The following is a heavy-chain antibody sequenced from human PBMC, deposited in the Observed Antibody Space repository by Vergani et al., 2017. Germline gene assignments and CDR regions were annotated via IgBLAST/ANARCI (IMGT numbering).Heavy chain of an antibody. CDR1: GYTFTGYY. V-gene: IGHV1-2*02. CDR3: ASLYYDFWSGYPSPAVFDD. D-gene: IGHD3-3*01. Sequence: QVQLVQSGAEVKKPGASVKVSCKASGYTFTGYYMHWVRQAPGQGLEWMGWINPNSGGTNYAQKFQGRVTMTRDTSISTAYMELSRLRSDDTAVYYCASLYYDFWSGYPSPAVFDDWGQGTLVTVSS. J-gene: IGHJ4*02. CDR2: INPNSGGT.